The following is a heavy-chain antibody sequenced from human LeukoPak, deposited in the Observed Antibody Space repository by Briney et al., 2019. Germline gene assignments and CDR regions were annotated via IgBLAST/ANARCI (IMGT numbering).Heavy chain of an antibody. CDR3: ARDRVGGDLTGVSLY. V-gene: IGHV1-18*01. D-gene: IGHD4-17*01. Sequence: GASVKVSCKASGYPFDNFGLTWVRQAPGQGLEWMGWISAYNGNTHYAQKFRGRLTLTTETSTSTAYLELRSLKSDYTAVYYCARDRVGGDLTGVSLYWGQGTLVTVSS. CDR1: GYPFDNFG. CDR2: ISAYNGNT. J-gene: IGHJ4*01.